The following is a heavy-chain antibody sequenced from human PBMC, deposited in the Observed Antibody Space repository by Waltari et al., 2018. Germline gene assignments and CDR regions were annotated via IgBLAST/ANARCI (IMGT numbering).Heavy chain of an antibody. J-gene: IGHJ4*02. CDR2: TSHDGASK. CDR3: ARDLGSGWYYFDS. CDR1: GFTFSQYT. V-gene: IGHV3-30*04. Sequence: QVQLVESGGGVVRPGGSLRLSCTDSGFTFSQYTMHWVRQAPGKGVEWGAITSHDGASKYYAGSVVGRFTISRDNSKNTVYLQMNSLRVEDTAVYYCARDLGSGWYYFDSWGQGTLVTVSS. D-gene: IGHD6-19*01.